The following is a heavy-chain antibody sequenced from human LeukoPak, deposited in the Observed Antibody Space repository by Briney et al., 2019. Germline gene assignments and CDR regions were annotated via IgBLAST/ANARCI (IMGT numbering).Heavy chain of an antibody. D-gene: IGHD3-22*01. CDR3: AKDSALSPISADYYDSSGYYLFDY. Sequence: GGSLRLSCSASGFNFSNYSMNWVRQAPGKGLEWVSSISSSSSYIYYADSVKGRFTISRDNAKNSLYLQMNSLRAEDTAVYYCAKDSALSPISADYYDSSGYYLFDYWGQGTLVTVSS. CDR1: GFNFSNYS. CDR2: ISSSSSYI. V-gene: IGHV3-21*01. J-gene: IGHJ4*02.